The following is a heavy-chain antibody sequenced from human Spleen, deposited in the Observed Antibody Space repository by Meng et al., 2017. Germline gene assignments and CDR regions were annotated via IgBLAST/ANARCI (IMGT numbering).Heavy chain of an antibody. Sequence: GESLKISCVGSGFTFSSNGMYWVRQAPGKGLEWVALIWYDGGNEYYGDSVKGRFTISRDNSKNTLYLQMNSLRAEDTAVYYCAGGKPGLLGYWGQGTLVTVSS. V-gene: IGHV3-33*01. CDR3: AGGKPGLLGY. CDR1: GFTFSSNG. D-gene: IGHD1-14*01. J-gene: IGHJ4*02. CDR2: IWYDGGNE.